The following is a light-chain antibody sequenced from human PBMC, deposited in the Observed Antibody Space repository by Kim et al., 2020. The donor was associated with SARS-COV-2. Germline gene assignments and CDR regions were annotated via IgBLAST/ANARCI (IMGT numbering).Light chain of an antibody. CDR1: SSDVGGYNY. J-gene: IGLJ3*02. CDR2: DVS. V-gene: IGLV2-11*01. CDR3: CSYAGSPLV. Sequence: PGQSVTISCTGTSSDVGGYNYVSWYQQHPGKAPKLMIYDVSKRPSGVPDRFSGSKSGNTASLTISGLQAEDEADYYCCSYAGSPLVFGGGTQLTVL.